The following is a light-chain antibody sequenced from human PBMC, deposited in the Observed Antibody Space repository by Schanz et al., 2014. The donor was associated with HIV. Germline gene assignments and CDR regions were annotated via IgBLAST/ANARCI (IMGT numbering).Light chain of an antibody. CDR3: ATWDDSLSAWV. V-gene: IGLV2-14*01. Sequence: QSALTQPASVSGSPGQSITISCTGTRRDVGGYKYVPRYQQHPGKAPKLMIYDVSNRPSGVSSRFFGSKSGNTASLTISGLRSEDEADYYCATWDDSLSAWVFGGGTKLTVL. CDR1: RRDVGGYKY. J-gene: IGLJ3*02. CDR2: DVS.